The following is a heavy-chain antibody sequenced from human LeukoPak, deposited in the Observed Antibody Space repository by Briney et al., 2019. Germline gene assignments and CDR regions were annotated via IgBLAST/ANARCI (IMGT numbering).Heavy chain of an antibody. Sequence: SKTLSLTCTVSGGSISSYYWSWIRQPPGKGLEWIGYIYYSGSTNYNPSLKSRVTISVDTSKNQFSLKLSSVTAADTAVYYCARATGTNYYYYGMDVWGQGTTVTVSS. CDR1: GGSISSYY. J-gene: IGHJ6*02. D-gene: IGHD1-7*01. CDR2: IYYSGST. CDR3: ARATGTNYYYYGMDV. V-gene: IGHV4-59*01.